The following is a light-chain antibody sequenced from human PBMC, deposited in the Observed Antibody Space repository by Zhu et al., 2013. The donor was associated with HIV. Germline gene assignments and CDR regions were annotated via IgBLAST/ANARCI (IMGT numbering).Light chain of an antibody. CDR3: QQYGRSPLA. V-gene: IGKV3-20*01. J-gene: IGKJ1*01. CDR1: QSVANS. Sequence: EIVLTQSPVTLSLSPGERATLSCRASQSVANSLAWYQQKPGQAPRLLIYGASSRATGIPDRFSGSGSGTDFTLTISRLETEDFAVYYCQQYGRSPLAFGQGTKVEIK. CDR2: GAS.